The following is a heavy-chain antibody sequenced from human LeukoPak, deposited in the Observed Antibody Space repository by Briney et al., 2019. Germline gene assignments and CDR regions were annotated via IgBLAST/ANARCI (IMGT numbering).Heavy chain of an antibody. CDR2: LIPLFGIT. Sequence: SVKVSCKASGGTFSNYAFNWVRQAPGQGLEWVGRLIPLFGITNYAQKFEGRVTITADKATSTAYMELSSPRSEDTAVYFCASQLTPLSGMDVWGQGTTVTVSS. D-gene: IGHD2-15*01. V-gene: IGHV1-69*04. CDR3: ASQLTPLSGMDV. J-gene: IGHJ6*02. CDR1: GGTFSNYA.